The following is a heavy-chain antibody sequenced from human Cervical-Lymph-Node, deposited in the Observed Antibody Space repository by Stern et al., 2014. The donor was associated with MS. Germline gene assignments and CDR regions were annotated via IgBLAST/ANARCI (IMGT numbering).Heavy chain of an antibody. D-gene: IGHD1/OR15-1a*01. V-gene: IGHV2-5*02. Sequence: QVTLKESGPTLVKPTQTLTLTCTFSGFSLSTSAVGVGWIRQPPGNALEWLALIYWDDDKRYSPSLKSRLTITKDASKNQVVLTMTNMDPVDTATYYCAHSGKRNSPFDYWGQGTLVTVSS. CDR1: GFSLSTSAVG. CDR3: AHSGKRNSPFDY. CDR2: IYWDDDK. J-gene: IGHJ4*02.